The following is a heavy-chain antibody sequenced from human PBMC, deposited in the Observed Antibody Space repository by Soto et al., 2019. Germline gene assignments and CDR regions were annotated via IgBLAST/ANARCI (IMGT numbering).Heavy chain of an antibody. CDR1: GFTFSSYS. Sequence: EVQLVESGGGLVKPGGSLTLSCAASGFTFSSYSMNWVRQAPGKGLEWVSSISSNSGYIYYADSVKGRFTISRDNAKNSLYLQMNSLRADDTAAYFCARGEVLGPPAIGAPMDVWGQGTTVTVSS. CDR2: ISSNSGYI. V-gene: IGHV3-21*01. D-gene: IGHD2-2*01. CDR3: ARGEVLGPPAIGAPMDV. J-gene: IGHJ6*02.